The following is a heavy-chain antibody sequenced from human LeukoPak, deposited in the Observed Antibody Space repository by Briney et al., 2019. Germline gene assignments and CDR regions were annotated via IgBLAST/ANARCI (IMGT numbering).Heavy chain of an antibody. Sequence: ASVKVSCKAFGYTFTDYYMHWVRQAPGQGLEWMGWINPNSGGTNYAQKFQGRVTMTRDTSISTAYMELSRLRSDDTAVYYCARQRSDIAAAGTRGWFDPWGQGTLVTVSS. CDR2: INPNSGGT. J-gene: IGHJ5*02. CDR1: GYTFTDYY. D-gene: IGHD6-13*01. V-gene: IGHV1-2*02. CDR3: ARQRSDIAAAGTRGWFDP.